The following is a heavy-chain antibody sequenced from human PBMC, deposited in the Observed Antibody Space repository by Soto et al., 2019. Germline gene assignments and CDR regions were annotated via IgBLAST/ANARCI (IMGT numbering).Heavy chain of an antibody. CDR1: GGTFSSYA. CDR2: IIPIFGTA. CDR3: ARAAGPYCGGDCSSFQRYFQH. Sequence: ASVKVPCKASGGTFSSYAISWVRQAPGQGLEWMGGIIPIFGTANYAQKFQGRVTITADESTSTAYMELSSLRSEDTAVYYCARAAGPYCGGDCSSFQRYFQHWGQGTLVTVSS. V-gene: IGHV1-69*13. J-gene: IGHJ1*01. D-gene: IGHD2-21*02.